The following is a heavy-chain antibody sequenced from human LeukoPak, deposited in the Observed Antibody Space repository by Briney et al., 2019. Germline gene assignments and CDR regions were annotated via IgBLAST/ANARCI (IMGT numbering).Heavy chain of an antibody. D-gene: IGHD3-22*01. CDR1: GFTXTRSA. Sequence: SVKVSCKASGFTXTRSAMQWVRQARGQRLEWIGWIVVGSGNTNYAQKFQERVTISRDMSTSTAYMELSSLRSEDTAVYYCAALVDYYDSSGYYVDYWGQGTLVTVSS. CDR2: IVVGSGNT. J-gene: IGHJ4*02. CDR3: AALVDYYDSSGYYVDY. V-gene: IGHV1-58*02.